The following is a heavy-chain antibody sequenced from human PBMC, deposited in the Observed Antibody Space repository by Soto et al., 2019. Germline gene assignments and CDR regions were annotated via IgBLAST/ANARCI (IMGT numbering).Heavy chain of an antibody. CDR2: MNPNSGNT. J-gene: IGHJ6*02. D-gene: IGHD6-13*01. V-gene: IGHV1-8*01. CDR3: ARRGYSSSWYYYYSYGMDV. CDR1: GYTFTSYD. Sequence: QVQLVQSGAEVKKPGASVKVSCKASGYTFTSYDINWVRQATGQGLEWMGWMNPNSGNTGYAQKFQGRVTMTRNTSRITAYMELSSLRSEDTAVYYCARRGYSSSWYYYYSYGMDVWGQGTTVTVSS.